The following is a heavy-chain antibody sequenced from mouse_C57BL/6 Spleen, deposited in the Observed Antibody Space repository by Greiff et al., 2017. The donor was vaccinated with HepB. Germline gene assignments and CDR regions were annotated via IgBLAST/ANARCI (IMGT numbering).Heavy chain of an antibody. CDR3: PRPVSPAGAHFVY. CDR2: LHPNSVST. D-gene: IGHD3-1*01. Sequence: VQLQQSGAELVKPGASVKLSCKASCYTFTSYWMHWVKQRPGQCLECIGMLHPNSVSTNYNEKFKSKSTLTVDQSSSPAYMQLTRLTSEDSAVYSCPRPVSPAGAHFVYWGKGNTLTVSS. CDR1: CYTFTSYW. J-gene: IGHJ2*01. V-gene: IGHV1-64*01.